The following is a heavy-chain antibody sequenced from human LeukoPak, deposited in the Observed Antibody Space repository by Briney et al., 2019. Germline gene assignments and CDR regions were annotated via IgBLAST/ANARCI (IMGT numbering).Heavy chain of an antibody. CDR1: GYTFTSYG. Sequence: ASVKVSCKASGYTFTSYGISWVRQAPGQGLEWTGWISAYNGNTNYAQKLQGRVTMTTDTSTSTAYMELRSLRSDDTAVYYCARVTQYYYDSSGYYSYFDYWGQGTLVTVSS. CDR2: ISAYNGNT. V-gene: IGHV1-18*01. CDR3: ARVTQYYYDSSGYYSYFDY. D-gene: IGHD3-22*01. J-gene: IGHJ4*02.